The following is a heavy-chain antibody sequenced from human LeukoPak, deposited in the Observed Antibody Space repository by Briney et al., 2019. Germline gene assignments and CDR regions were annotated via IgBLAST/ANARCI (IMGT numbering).Heavy chain of an antibody. Sequence: GGSLRLSCAASGFTVSSNYMSWVRQAPGKGLEWVSVIYSGGSTYYADSVKGRFTISRDNSKNTLYLQMNSLGAEDTAVYYCARAVGARAYFDYWGQGTLVTVSS. CDR3: ARAVGARAYFDY. CDR1: GFTVSSNY. D-gene: IGHD1-26*01. J-gene: IGHJ4*02. CDR2: IYSGGST. V-gene: IGHV3-66*02.